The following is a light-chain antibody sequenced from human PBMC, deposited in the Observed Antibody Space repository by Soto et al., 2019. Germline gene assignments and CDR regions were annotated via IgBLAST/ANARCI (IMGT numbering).Light chain of an antibody. CDR2: DVS. CDR1: SSDVGRYSY. J-gene: IGLJ1*01. CDR3: CSYAGTYTGV. Sequence: QSALTQPRSVSGSPGQSVSISCTGTSSDVGRYSYVSWYQQHPGKAPKLMIYDVSERPSGVPDRFSGSKSGYTASLTISGLQAEDEADYYCCSYAGTYTGVFGTGTKVTVL. V-gene: IGLV2-11*01.